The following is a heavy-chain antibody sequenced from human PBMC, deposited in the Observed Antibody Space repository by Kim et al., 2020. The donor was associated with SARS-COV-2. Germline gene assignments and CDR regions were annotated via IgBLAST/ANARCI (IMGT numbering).Heavy chain of an antibody. Sequence: GGSLRLSCAASGFTFSLYAMHWVRQAPGKGLEWVAVITYGGSDKRYADSVKGRFTMSRDNSQNTVFLEMSSLRAEDTAVYFCARDQIEGVHIFYFAMDVWGQGTTATVSS. D-gene: IGHD2-21*01. CDR3: ARDQIEGVHIFYFAMDV. CDR1: GFTFSLYA. CDR2: ITYGGSDK. J-gene: IGHJ6*02. V-gene: IGHV3-30*04.